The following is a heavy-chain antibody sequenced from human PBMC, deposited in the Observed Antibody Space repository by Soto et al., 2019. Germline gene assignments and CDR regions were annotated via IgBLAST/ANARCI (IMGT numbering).Heavy chain of an antibody. J-gene: IGHJ6*02. CDR2: INSDGSST. V-gene: IGHV3-74*01. Sequence: GVSLRLSCAASGFTFNSYWMHWVRQVPGKGLVWVSRINSDGSSTSYADSVKGRFTISRDNAKNTLYLQMNSLRAEDTAVYYCAREGFSYGYYPYYGMDVSCQGTTVTVSS. CDR1: GFTFNSYW. D-gene: IGHD5-18*01. CDR3: AREGFSYGYYPYYGMDV.